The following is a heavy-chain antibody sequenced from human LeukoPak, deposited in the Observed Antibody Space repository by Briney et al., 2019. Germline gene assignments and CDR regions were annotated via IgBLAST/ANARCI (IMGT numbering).Heavy chain of an antibody. Sequence: PGGSLRLSCAASGFTFSSFWMSWVRQAPGEGLEWVANINQDGSERYYVDSVKGRFTISRENAKNSLYLQMNSLRHEDTAMYYCARDFLQPDMAVDLDYWGQGTLVTVSS. CDR1: GFTFSSFW. V-gene: IGHV3-7*01. CDR2: INQDGSER. J-gene: IGHJ4*02. D-gene: IGHD1-1*01. CDR3: ARDFLQPDMAVDLDY.